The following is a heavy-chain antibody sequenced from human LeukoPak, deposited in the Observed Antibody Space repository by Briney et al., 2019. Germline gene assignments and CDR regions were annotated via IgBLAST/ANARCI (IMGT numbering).Heavy chain of an antibody. CDR1: GFTFSSYS. V-gene: IGHV3-21*01. CDR3: ARGDGYSYGPLY. CDR2: ISSSSSYI. D-gene: IGHD5-18*01. J-gene: IGHJ4*02. Sequence: GGSLRLSCAASGFTFSSYSMNWVRQAPGKGLEWVSSISSSSSYIYYADSVKGRFTISRDNAKNTLYLQMNSLRAEDTAVYYCARGDGYSYGPLYWGQGTLVTVSS.